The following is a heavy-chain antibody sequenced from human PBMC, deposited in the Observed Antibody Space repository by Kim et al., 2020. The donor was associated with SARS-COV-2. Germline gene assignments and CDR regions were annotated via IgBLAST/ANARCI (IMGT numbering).Heavy chain of an antibody. J-gene: IGHJ6*02. CDR1: GFTFSSYA. CDR3: ARALGGNYYGMDV. V-gene: IGHV3-30-3*01. Sequence: GGSLRLSCAASGFTFSSYAMHWVRQAPGKGPEWVAVISYDGSNKYYADSVKGRFTISRDNSKNTLYLQMNSLRAEDTAVYYCARALGGNYYGMDVWGQGTTVTVSS. CDR2: ISYDGSNK. D-gene: IGHD3-16*01.